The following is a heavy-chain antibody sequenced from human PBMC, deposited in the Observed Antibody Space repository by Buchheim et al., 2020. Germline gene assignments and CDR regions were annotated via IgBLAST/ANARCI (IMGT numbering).Heavy chain of an antibody. D-gene: IGHD6-19*01. CDR2: ISSSSSTI. V-gene: IGHV3-48*01. Sequence: EVQLVESGGGLVQPGGSLRLSCAASGFTFSSYSMNWVRQAPGKGLEWVSYISSSSSTIYYADSVKGRFTISRDNAKNSLYQQMNSLRAEDTAVYYCARATPYSSGWTFGYWGQGTL. J-gene: IGHJ4*02. CDR1: GFTFSSYS. CDR3: ARATPYSSGWTFGY.